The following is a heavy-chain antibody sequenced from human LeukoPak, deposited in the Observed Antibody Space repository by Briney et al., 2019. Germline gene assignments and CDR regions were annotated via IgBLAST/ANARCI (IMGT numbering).Heavy chain of an antibody. V-gene: IGHV3-23*01. CDR1: GLTFSSHA. J-gene: IGHJ4*02. Sequence: GGSLRLSCVASGLTFSSHAMVWVRQAPGKGLEWVSAISGSGGSTYYADSVKGRFTIFRDNSKNTLYLQMNSLRAEDTAVYYCATLGGCGWYQVGLNDYWGQGTLVTVSS. D-gene: IGHD6-19*01. CDR3: ATLGGCGWYQVGLNDY. CDR2: ISGSGGST.